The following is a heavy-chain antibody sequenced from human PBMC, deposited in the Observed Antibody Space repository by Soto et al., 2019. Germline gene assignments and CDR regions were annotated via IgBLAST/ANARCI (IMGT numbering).Heavy chain of an antibody. D-gene: IGHD2-2*01. Sequence: QVQLQESGPGLVKPSQTLSLTCTVSGGSISSGGYYWSWIRQHPGKGLEWIGYIYYSGSTYYNPSLKSRVTISVDTSKNQFSLKLSSVTAADTAVYYCARGPADCSSTSCYRPRRLYYYMDVWGKGTTVTVSS. CDR1: GGSISSGGYY. J-gene: IGHJ6*03. CDR3: ARGPADCSSTSCYRPRRLYYYMDV. CDR2: IYYSGST. V-gene: IGHV4-31*03.